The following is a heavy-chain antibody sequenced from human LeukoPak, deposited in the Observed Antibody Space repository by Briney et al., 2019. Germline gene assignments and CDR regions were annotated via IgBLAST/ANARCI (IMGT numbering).Heavy chain of an antibody. CDR1: GGSISSYY. V-gene: IGHV4-59*01. Sequence: SETLSLTCTVSGGSISSYYWSWIRQPPGKGLEWIGYIYYSGSTNYNPSLKSRVTISVDTSKNQFSLKLNSVTAADTAVYYCAREVGPWELRSADAFEIWGQGTMVTVSS. CDR2: IYYSGST. CDR3: AREVGPWELRSADAFEI. J-gene: IGHJ3*02. D-gene: IGHD1-26*01.